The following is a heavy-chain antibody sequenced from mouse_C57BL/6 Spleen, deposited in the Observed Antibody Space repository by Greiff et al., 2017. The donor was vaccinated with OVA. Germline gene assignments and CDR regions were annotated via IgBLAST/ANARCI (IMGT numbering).Heavy chain of an antibody. CDR2: IDPSDSYT. J-gene: IGHJ2*01. Sequence: VQLQQSGAELVMPGASVKLSCKASGYTFTSYWMHWVKQRPGQGLEWIGEIDPSDSYTNYNQKFKGKSTLTVDKSSSTAYMQLSSLTSEDSAVYYCAREGDLDYWGQGTTLTVSS. D-gene: IGHD2-13*01. V-gene: IGHV1-69*01. CDR1: GYTFTSYW. CDR3: AREGDLDY.